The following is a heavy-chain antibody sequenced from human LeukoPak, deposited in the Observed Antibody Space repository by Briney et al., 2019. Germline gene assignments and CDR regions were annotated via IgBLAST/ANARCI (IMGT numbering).Heavy chain of an antibody. CDR2: IRYSGTT. J-gene: IGHJ4*02. Sequence: SETLSLTCTVSGGSISSTYDHWDWIRQPPGKGLEWMGSIRYSGTTYYNPSLKGRVTIFVDTSNNQFSLRLRSVTAADTAVYYCARRLHYFDYWGQGSLVTVSS. V-gene: IGHV4-39*01. CDR3: ARRLHYFDY. D-gene: IGHD2-21*02. CDR1: GGSISSTYDH.